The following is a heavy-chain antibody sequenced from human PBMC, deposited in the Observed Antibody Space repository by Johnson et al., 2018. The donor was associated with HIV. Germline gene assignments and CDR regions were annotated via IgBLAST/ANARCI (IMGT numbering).Heavy chain of an antibody. J-gene: IGHJ3*02. CDR1: GFTFDDYA. V-gene: IGHV3-9*01. CDR2: ISWNSGSI. CDR3: ARETRVWYNWNDGSRAFDI. Sequence: VQLVESGGGLVQPGRSLRLSCTASGFTFDDYAMHWVRLAPGKGLEWVSGISWNSGSIAYADSVKGRFTTSRDNAKNSLYLQVKSLRGEDTAVYYCARETRVWYNWNDGSRAFDIWGQGTMVTVSS. D-gene: IGHD1-1*01.